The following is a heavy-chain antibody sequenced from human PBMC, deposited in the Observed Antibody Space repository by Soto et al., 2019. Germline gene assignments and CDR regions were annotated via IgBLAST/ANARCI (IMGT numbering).Heavy chain of an antibody. Sequence: QVQLVESGGGVVQPGRSLRLSCAASGFTFSSYAMHWVRQAPGKGLEWVAVISYDGSKKYYADSVKGRFTISRDNSKNTLYLQMNSLRAEDTAVYYCARGPSSLTRFDYWGQGTLVTVSS. CDR1: GFTFSSYA. CDR2: ISYDGSKK. CDR3: ARGPSSLTRFDY. D-gene: IGHD2-2*01. J-gene: IGHJ4*02. V-gene: IGHV3-30-3*01.